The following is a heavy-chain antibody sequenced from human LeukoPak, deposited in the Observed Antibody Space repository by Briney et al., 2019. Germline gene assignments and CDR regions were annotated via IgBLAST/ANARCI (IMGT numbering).Heavy chain of an antibody. CDR1: GYTFTGYY. CDR3: ARDPRNYVDY. V-gene: IGHV1-2*02. Sequence: ASVKVSCKSSGYTFTGYYMHWVRQGPGQGLEWMGWINPNSGATNSAQKFQDRVTLTRNASISTAYMERSSLRSDDTAVYYCARDPRNYVDYWGQGTLVTVPS. J-gene: IGHJ4*02. D-gene: IGHD2/OR15-2a*01. CDR2: INPNSGAT.